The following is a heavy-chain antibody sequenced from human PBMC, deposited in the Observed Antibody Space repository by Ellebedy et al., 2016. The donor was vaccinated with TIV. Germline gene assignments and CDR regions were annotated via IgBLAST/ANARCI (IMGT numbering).Heavy chain of an antibody. CDR2: IYYGGST. J-gene: IGHJ3*02. CDR3: VRVYTGDYDDAFDI. CDR1: GDSISNYY. V-gene: IGHV4-59*01. Sequence: SETLSLTCTVSGDSISNYYWSWIRQPPGKGLEWIGYIYYGGSTNYNPSLKSRVTISVDTSKNQFSLKLTSVTAADTAVYYCVRVYTGDYDDAFDIWGQGTMVTVSS. D-gene: IGHD4-17*01.